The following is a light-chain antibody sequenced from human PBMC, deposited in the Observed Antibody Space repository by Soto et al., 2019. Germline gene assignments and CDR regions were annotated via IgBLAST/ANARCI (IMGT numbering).Light chain of an antibody. Sequence: EIVMTQSPATLSVSPGERATLSCRASQSVSSNLAWYQQNPGQAPRLLIYGASTWATGIPARFSGSGSGTEFTLTISSLQSEDFALYYCQQYNNWPPIFTFGPGTKVDI. CDR1: QSVSSN. J-gene: IGKJ3*01. CDR2: GAS. CDR3: QQYNNWPPIFT. V-gene: IGKV3-15*01.